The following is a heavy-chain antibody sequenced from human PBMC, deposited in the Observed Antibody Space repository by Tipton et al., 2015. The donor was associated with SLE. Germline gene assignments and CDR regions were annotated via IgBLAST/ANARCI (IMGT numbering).Heavy chain of an antibody. D-gene: IGHD3/OR15-3a*01. J-gene: IGHJ6*03. CDR2: ISDDGSDK. CDR1: GFTFSSYG. Sequence: SLRLSCAASGFTFSSYGMHWVRQAPGKGLEWVAIISDDGSDKYYADSVKGRFTVSRDNSKKTLFLQMNSLRAEDSGVYYCARGDWHHQDYYMDFWGKGTTVTVSS. CDR3: ARGDWHHQDYYMDF. V-gene: IGHV3-30*19.